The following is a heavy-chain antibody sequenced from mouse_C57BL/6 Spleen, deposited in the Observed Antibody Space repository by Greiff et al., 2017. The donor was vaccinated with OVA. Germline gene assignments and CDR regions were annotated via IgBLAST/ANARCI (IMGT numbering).Heavy chain of an antibody. J-gene: IGHJ1*03. CDR3: ARSYGSSPWYFDV. CDR2: INPSSGYT. CDR1: GYTFTSYW. V-gene: IGHV1-7*01. D-gene: IGHD1-1*01. Sequence: VQLQESGAELAKPGASVKLSCKASGYTFTSYWMHWVKQRPGQGLEWIGYINPSSGYTKYNQKFKDKATLTADKSSSTAYMQLSSLTYEDSSVYYCARSYGSSPWYFDVWGTGTTVTVSS.